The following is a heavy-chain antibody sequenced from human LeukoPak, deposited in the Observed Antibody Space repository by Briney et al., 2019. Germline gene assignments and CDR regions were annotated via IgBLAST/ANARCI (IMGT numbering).Heavy chain of an antibody. D-gene: IGHD3-22*01. CDR2: ITSSGSTI. J-gene: IGHJ4*02. CDR3: ARPYHYYYDSSGYI. Sequence: GGSLRLSCAASGFTFSDYYMSWIRLAPGKGLEWVSYITSSGSTIYYADSVKGRFTISRDNAKNSLYLQMNSLRAEDTAVYYCARPYHYYYDSSGYIWGQGTLVTVSS. CDR1: GFTFSDYY. V-gene: IGHV3-11*01.